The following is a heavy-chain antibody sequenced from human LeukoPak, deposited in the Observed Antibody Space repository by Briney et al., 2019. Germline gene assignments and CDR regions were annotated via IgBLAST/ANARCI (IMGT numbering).Heavy chain of an antibody. CDR2: ISGSGGST. D-gene: IGHD3-22*01. V-gene: IGHV3-23*01. J-gene: IGHJ4*02. CDR3: AKSPYYYDSSGYYSLFDY. Sequence: GGSLRLSCGASGFTFTTYAMTWVRQAPGKGLEWVSAISGSGGSTYYADSVKGRFTISRDNSKNTLYLQMNSLRAEDTAVYYCAKSPYYYDSSGYYSLFDYWGQGTLVTVSS. CDR1: GFTFTTYA.